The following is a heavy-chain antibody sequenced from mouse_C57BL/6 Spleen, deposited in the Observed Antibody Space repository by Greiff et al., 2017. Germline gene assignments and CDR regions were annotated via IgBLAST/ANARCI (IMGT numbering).Heavy chain of an antibody. J-gene: IGHJ3*01. V-gene: IGHV1-54*01. CDR1: GYAFTNYL. CDR3: AREGYGPAWLAY. Sequence: QVQLQQPGAELVRPGTSVKVSCKASGYAFTNYLIEWVKQRPGQGLEWIGVINPASGGTNYNEKFKGKATLTADKSSSTASMQLSSLTSEDSAVYFCAREGYGPAWLAYWGQGTLVTVSA. D-gene: IGHD1-1*02. CDR2: INPASGGT.